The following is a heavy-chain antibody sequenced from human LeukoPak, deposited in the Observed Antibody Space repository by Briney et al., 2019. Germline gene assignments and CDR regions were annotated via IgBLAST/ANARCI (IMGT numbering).Heavy chain of an antibody. V-gene: IGHV1-8*01. J-gene: IGHJ6*03. Sequence: ASVKVSGKASGYTFTSYDMNWVRQATGQGLEWMGWMNPNSGNTGYAQKFQGRVTMTKNTSITTAYMELSSLRSEDTAVYYCARALSWTTESYYYMDVWGKGTTVTVSS. CDR2: MNPNSGNT. D-gene: IGHD3/OR15-3a*01. CDR3: ARALSWTTESYYYMDV. CDR1: GYTFTSYD.